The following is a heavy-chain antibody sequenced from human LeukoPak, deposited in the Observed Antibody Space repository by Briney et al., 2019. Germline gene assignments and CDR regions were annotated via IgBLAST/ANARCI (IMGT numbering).Heavy chain of an antibody. CDR3: ASLPRYSGYDHFDY. CDR2: IYYRGTT. CDR1: GDSIDSYY. V-gene: IGHV4-59*12. Sequence: SEPLSLTCTVSGDSIDSYYWSWIREPPGKGLEWIGYIYYRGTTSYNPFLKSRVTISLDTTTNQFSLKLNSVTAADMAIYFCASLPRYSGYDHFDYWGQGILVIVSS. J-gene: IGHJ4*02. D-gene: IGHD5-12*01.